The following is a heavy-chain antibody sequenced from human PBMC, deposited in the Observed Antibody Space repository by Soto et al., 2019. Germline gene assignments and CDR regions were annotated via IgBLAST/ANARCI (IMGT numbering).Heavy chain of an antibody. V-gene: IGHV3-66*01. D-gene: IGHD2-15*01. CDR3: AREDRYCRGSSCSITGDAFDI. CDR2: LSNDGDT. CDR1: GLIVTSIY. J-gene: IGHJ3*02. Sequence: VLLVESGGGLVQPGGYLRLSCAASGLIVTSIYMNWVRQATGKGLEWVAVLSNDGDTHYADSVRGRFSLSRDISTTTLHLQPSRLRVEDTAVYYCAREDRYCRGSSCSITGDAFDIWGQGTMVTVSS.